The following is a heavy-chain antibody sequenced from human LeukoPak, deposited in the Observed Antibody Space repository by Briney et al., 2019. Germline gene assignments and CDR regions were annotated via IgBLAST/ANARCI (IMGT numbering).Heavy chain of an antibody. CDR2: IYYSGST. CDR3: AKKDTYYYDSSGLDY. CDR1: GASISSGGYY. D-gene: IGHD3-22*01. Sequence: SETLSLTCTVSGASISSGGYYWGWIRQPPGKGLEWIANIYYSGSTFYNPSLKSRVTISVDTSKNQFSLKLSSVTAADTAVYYCAKKDTYYYDSSGLDYWGQGTLVTVSS. V-gene: IGHV4-39*07. J-gene: IGHJ4*02.